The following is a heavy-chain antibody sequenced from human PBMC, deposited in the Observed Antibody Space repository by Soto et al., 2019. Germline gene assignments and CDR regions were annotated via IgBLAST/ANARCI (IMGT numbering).Heavy chain of an antibody. CDR3: ARRPHPQASHAFDI. V-gene: IGHV4-39*01. CDR2: IYYSGST. CDR1: GGSISSSSYY. J-gene: IGHJ3*02. Sequence: SETLSLTCTVSGGSISSSSYYWGWIRQPPGKGLEWIGSIYYSGSTYYNPSLKSRVTISVDTSKNQFSLKLSSVTAADTAVYYCARRPHPQASHAFDIWGQGTMVTVSS.